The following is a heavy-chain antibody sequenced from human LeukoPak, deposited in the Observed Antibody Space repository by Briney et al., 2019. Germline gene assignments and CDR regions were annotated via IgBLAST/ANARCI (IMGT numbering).Heavy chain of an antibody. CDR3: AKVSSDWYGPLDY. CDR1: GFTFSSYA. J-gene: IGHJ4*02. V-gene: IGHV3-23*01. CDR2: ISGGGGGT. Sequence: HPGGSLRLSCAVSGFTFSSYAMSWVRQAPGKGLEWVSGISGGGGGTYYADPVKGRFTISRDNSKNTVFLQMDSLRAEDTAIYYCAKVSSDWYGPLDYWGQGTLVTVSS. D-gene: IGHD6-19*01.